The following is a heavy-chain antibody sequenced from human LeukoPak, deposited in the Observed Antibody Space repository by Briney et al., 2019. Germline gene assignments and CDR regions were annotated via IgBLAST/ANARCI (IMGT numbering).Heavy chain of an antibody. D-gene: IGHD4-17*01. CDR2: IIPIFGTA. Sequence: SVKVSCKASGGTFSSYAISWVRQAPGQGLEWMGGIIPIFGTANYAQKFQGRVTITADGSTSTAYMELSSLRSEDTAVYYCARGYTVTLYWYFDLWGRGTLVTVSS. CDR1: GGTFSSYA. V-gene: IGHV1-69*13. J-gene: IGHJ2*01. CDR3: ARGYTVTLYWYFDL.